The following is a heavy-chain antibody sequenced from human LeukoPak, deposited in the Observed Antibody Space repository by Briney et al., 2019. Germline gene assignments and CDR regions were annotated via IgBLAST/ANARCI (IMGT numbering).Heavy chain of an antibody. D-gene: IGHD3-9*01. Sequence: EPGGSQRLSCAASGFTFSNAWMSWVRQAPGKGLEWVGRIKSKTDGGTTDYAAPVKGRFTISRDDSKNTLYLQMNSLKTEDTAVYYCTTLDDILTGYYVGDAFDIWGQGTMVTVSS. J-gene: IGHJ3*02. CDR1: GFTFSNAW. CDR2: IKSKTDGGTT. CDR3: TTLDDILTGYYVGDAFDI. V-gene: IGHV3-15*01.